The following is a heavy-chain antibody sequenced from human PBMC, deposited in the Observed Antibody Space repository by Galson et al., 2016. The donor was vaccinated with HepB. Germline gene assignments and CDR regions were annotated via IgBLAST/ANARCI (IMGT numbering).Heavy chain of an antibody. CDR1: GGSISSGDYS. CDR3: ARGEMATIRSFDL. D-gene: IGHD5-24*01. CDR2: IYHTGGT. J-gene: IGHJ2*01. V-gene: IGHV4-30-2*01. Sequence: LSLTCTVSGGSISSGDYSWSWIRQPPGKGLEGIGYIYHTGGTYYNPSLHSRVTISLDRPKNQFSLNLNFVTAADTAVYYCARGEMATIRSFDLWGRGTLVTVSS.